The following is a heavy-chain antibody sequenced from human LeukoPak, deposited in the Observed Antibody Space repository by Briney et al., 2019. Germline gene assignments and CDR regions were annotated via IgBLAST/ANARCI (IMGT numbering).Heavy chain of an antibody. CDR1: GGSISSSTSY. D-gene: IGHD5-18*01. Sequence: PSETLSLTCIVSGGSISSSTSYWGWIRQPPGKGLEWIASIYYSGSTYYNPSLKSRVTITIDTSKNQFSLKLNSVTAADTAVYYCAREIFEVDTVMGLHWGQGTLVTVSS. V-gene: IGHV4-39*07. J-gene: IGHJ4*02. CDR3: AREIFEVDTVMGLH. CDR2: IYYSGST.